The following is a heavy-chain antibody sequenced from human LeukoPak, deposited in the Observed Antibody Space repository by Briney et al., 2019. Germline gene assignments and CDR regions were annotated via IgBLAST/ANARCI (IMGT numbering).Heavy chain of an antibody. CDR3: ARVMDTGYGGTLLGYYYYMDV. V-gene: IGHV4-59*01. Sequence: SETLSLTCTVAGGSIGSYYWSWIRQPPGKGLEWIGYIHYSGSTNNNPSLKSRATISVGTSKNQFSLKLSSVTAADTAVYYCARVMDTGYGGTLLGYYYYMDVWGKGTTVTVSS. J-gene: IGHJ6*03. CDR2: IHYSGST. D-gene: IGHD2-15*01. CDR1: GGSIGSYY.